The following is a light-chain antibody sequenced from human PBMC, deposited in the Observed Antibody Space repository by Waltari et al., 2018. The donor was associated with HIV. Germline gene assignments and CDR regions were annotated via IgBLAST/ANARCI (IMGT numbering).Light chain of an antibody. CDR3: QQYGSSPAWT. Sequence: EIVLTQSPGTLSLSPGERATLTCRASQSVGLAWYQQKPGQAPRLLIYGASSRATGIPDRFRGSGSGTDFTLTITRLEPEDFAVYYCQQYGSSPAWTFGQGTKVEI. J-gene: IGKJ1*01. CDR2: GAS. V-gene: IGKV3-20*01. CDR1: QSVG.